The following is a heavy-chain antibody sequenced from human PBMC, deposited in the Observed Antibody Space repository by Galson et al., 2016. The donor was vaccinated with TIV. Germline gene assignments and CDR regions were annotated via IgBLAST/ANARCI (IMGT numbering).Heavy chain of an antibody. J-gene: IGHJ4*02. CDR2: IDWDDDK. CDR1: GFSLNTDGMC. Sequence: PALVKPTQTLTLTCTFSGFSLNTDGMCVNWIRQPPGKALEWLAHIDWDDDKSYSPSLKTRLTISKDTSKNQVVLTMTNMDPVDTATYYCARISGYYDSSGHYIPRSFDYWGQGALVTVSS. V-gene: IGHV2-70*01. CDR3: ARISGYYDSSGHYIPRSFDY. D-gene: IGHD3-22*01.